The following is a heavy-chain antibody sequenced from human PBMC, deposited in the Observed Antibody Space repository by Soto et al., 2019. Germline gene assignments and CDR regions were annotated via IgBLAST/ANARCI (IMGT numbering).Heavy chain of an antibody. CDR3: AKTAKGWFSAFDI. CDR2: IYSGGST. CDR1: GFTFSSNY. V-gene: IGHV3-53*01. J-gene: IGHJ3*02. Sequence: GALRLSCAASGFTFSSNYMSLVRQAPGKGLEWVSVIYSGGSTYYADSVKGRFTFSRDNSKNTLYLQMNSLRAEDTAVYYCAKTAKGWFSAFDIWGQGTMVTVSS. D-gene: IGHD6-19*01.